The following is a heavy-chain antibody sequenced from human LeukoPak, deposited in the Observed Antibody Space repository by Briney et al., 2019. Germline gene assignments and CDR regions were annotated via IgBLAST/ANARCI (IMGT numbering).Heavy chain of an antibody. V-gene: IGHV1-2*02. D-gene: IGHD6-13*01. Sequence: ASVKVSCKASGYSFTSNVISWVRQAPGQGLEWMGWINPNSGGTNYAQKFQGRVTMTRDTSISTAYMELSRLRSDDTAVYYCARGIAAAINAFDIWGQGTMVTVSS. J-gene: IGHJ3*02. CDR2: INPNSGGT. CDR3: ARGIAAAINAFDI. CDR1: GYSFTSNV.